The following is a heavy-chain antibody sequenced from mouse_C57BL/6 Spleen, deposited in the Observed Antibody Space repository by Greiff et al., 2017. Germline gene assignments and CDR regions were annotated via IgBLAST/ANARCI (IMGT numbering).Heavy chain of an antibody. CDR3: ARNEIYYDYEDYAMDY. J-gene: IGHJ4*01. CDR2: IWSGGST. V-gene: IGHV2-2*01. D-gene: IGHD2-4*01. Sequence: VQLQQSGPGLVQPSQSLSITCTVSGFSLTSYGVHWVRQSPGKGLEWLGVIWSGGSTDYNAAFISRLSISKDNSKSQVFFKMNSLQADDTAIYYCARNEIYYDYEDYAMDYWGQGTSVTVSS. CDR1: GFSLTSYG.